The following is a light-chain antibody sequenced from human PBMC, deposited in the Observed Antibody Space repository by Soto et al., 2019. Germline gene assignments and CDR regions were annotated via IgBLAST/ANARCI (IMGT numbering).Light chain of an antibody. J-gene: IGKJ1*01. CDR3: LQDYDYPRT. CDR2: AAS. Sequence: IQMTQSPSALSGSVGDRFTSTCLASQGIRDELGWYQQKAVKAPNLLISAASRLQSGVPSRFSGRGSGTDFTLTIISLQPEDFATYYCLQDYDYPRTFGQGTKVDIK. CDR1: QGIRDE. V-gene: IGKV1-6*01.